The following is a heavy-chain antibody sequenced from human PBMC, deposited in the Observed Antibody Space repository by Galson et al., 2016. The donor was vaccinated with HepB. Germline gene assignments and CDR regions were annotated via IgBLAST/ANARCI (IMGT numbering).Heavy chain of an antibody. CDR3: ATQTTDDNDY. Sequence: SLRLSCAASGITFRKYGMSWVRQAPGKGLEWVSGISGDDDTYYADSVKGRFTISRDNSKNTLFLQMHSLRAEDTAIYYCATQTTDDNDYWGQGTLVTVSS. D-gene: IGHD2/OR15-2a*01. V-gene: IGHV3-23*01. CDR1: GITFRKYG. J-gene: IGHJ4*02. CDR2: ISGDDDT.